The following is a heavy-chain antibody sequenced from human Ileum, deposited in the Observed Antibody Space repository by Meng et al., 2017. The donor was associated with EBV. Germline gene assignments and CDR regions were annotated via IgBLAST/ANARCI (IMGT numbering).Heavy chain of an antibody. CDR3: ARGYSSGWYYFDS. CDR2: IYYSGTT. CDR1: GVPIDRSGDN. D-gene: IGHD6-19*01. V-gene: IGHV4-39*01. Sequence: LQESGPGLGNPSETLSLPCTGSGVPIDRSGDNWGWIRQSPGKGLEWMGNIYYSGTTYYNPSLKSRVTISVDTSKNQFSLKLSSVTAADTAVYYCARGYSSGWYYFDSWGQGTLVTVSS. J-gene: IGHJ4*02.